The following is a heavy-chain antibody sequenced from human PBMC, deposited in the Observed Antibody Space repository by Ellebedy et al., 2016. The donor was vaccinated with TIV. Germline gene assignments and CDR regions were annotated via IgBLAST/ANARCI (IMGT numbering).Heavy chain of an antibody. J-gene: IGHJ4*02. CDR2: IYSGGST. CDR1: GASISRGPYY. V-gene: IGHV4-31*03. Sequence: SETLSLXCTVSGASISRGPYYWNWIRQHPGKGLEWIGYIYSGGSTYYSPSLKSRVTISLDTSKNQFSLKLTSVTAADTAVYYCARGIEQWLTYWGQGTLVTVSS. CDR3: ARGIEQWLTY. D-gene: IGHD6-19*01.